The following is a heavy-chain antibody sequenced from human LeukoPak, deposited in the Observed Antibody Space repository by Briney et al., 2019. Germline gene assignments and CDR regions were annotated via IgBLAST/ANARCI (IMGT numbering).Heavy chain of an antibody. CDR1: GGSVNSGGYY. CDR2: IYYSGTT. Sequence: SETLSLTCSVSGGSVNSGGYYWSRIRQPPGKGLQWIGYIYYSGTTNYNPSLKSRVTISVDTSKNQFSLKLSSVTAADTAVYYCARDGGYGSGSYRFDYWGQGTLVTVSS. J-gene: IGHJ4*02. CDR3: ARDGGYGSGSYRFDY. D-gene: IGHD3-10*01. V-gene: IGHV4-61*08.